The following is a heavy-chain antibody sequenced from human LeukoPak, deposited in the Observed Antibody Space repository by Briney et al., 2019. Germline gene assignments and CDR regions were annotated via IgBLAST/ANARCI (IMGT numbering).Heavy chain of an antibody. V-gene: IGHV1-2*02. CDR3: ARAGLRSYYYYYYMDV. Sequence: ASVKVSCKASGYTFTGYYMHWVRQAPGQGLEWMGWINPNSGGTNYAQKFQGRVTMTRDTSISTAYMELSRLRSDDTAVYYCARAGLRSYYYYYYMDVWGKGTTVTVSS. CDR2: INPNSGGT. CDR1: GYTFTGYY. D-gene: IGHD4-17*01. J-gene: IGHJ6*03.